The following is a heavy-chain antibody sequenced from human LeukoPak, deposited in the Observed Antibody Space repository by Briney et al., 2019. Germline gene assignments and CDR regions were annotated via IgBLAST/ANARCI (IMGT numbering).Heavy chain of an antibody. V-gene: IGHV3-30*02. CDR1: GFTFSSYG. J-gene: IGHJ4*02. CDR3: AKDWAPGWSRPGRAAGLDY. D-gene: IGHD6-13*01. CDR2: IRYDGSNK. Sequence: PGGSLRLSCAASGFTFSSYGMHWVRQAPGKGLEWVAFIRYDGSNKYYADSVKGRFTISRDNSKNTLYLQMNSLRAEDTAVYYCAKDWAPGWSRPGRAAGLDYWGQGTLVTVSS.